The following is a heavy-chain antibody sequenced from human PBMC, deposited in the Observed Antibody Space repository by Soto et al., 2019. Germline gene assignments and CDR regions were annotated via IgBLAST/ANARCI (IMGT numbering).Heavy chain of an antibody. CDR2: INPDSGVP. D-gene: IGHD4-17*01. V-gene: IGHV1-2*02. CDR1: GYIFSDYY. CDR3: ARKVRDYNFDY. J-gene: IGHJ4*02. Sequence: QVQLAQSGAAVKKPGASVKVSCKASGYIFSDYYMHWVRQAPGQGLEWMGWINPDSGVPKYTQKFQGRVTMTRDTSISTAYMELSGLTSDDTAVYFCARKVRDYNFDYWRQGTLVTASS.